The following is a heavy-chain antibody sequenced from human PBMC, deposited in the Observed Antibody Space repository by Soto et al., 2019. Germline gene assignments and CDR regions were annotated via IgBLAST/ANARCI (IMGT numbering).Heavy chain of an antibody. J-gene: IGHJ6*02. Sequence: ASVKVSCKASGYTFTGYYMHWVRQAPGQGLEWMGWINPNSGGTNYAQKFQGWVTMTRDTSISTAYMEPSRLRSEDTAVYYCARDSLLGVTYGMDVWGQGTTVTVSS. D-gene: IGHD1-26*01. CDR3: ARDSLLGVTYGMDV. CDR1: GYTFTGYY. V-gene: IGHV1-2*04. CDR2: INPNSGGT.